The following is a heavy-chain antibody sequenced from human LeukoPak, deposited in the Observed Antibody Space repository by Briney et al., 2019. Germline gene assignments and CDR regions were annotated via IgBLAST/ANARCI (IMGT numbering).Heavy chain of an antibody. CDR3: ARGGVRAFDY. Sequence: WASVRVSSKASGYTFTSYDINWVRQAAGQGLEWMGWMNPNSGNTGYGQKFQGRVTMTRNTSISTAYMELSSLRSEDTAVYYCARGGVRAFDYWGQGTLVTVSS. D-gene: IGHD3-10*01. CDR1: GYTFTSYD. CDR2: MNPNSGNT. V-gene: IGHV1-8*01. J-gene: IGHJ4*02.